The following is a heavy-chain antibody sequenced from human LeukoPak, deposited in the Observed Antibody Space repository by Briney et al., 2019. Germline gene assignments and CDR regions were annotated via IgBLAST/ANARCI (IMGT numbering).Heavy chain of an antibody. Sequence: ASVKVSCKASGYTFTGYYMHWVRQAPGQGLEWMGWINPNSGGTNYAQKFQGRVTMTRDTSISTAYMELSRLRSDDTAVYYCATDNYNGYSGYVLGELGFDPWGQGTLVTVSS. J-gene: IGHJ5*02. CDR2: INPNSGGT. CDR1: GYTFTGYY. D-gene: IGHD5-12*01. CDR3: ATDNYNGYSGYVLGELGFDP. V-gene: IGHV1-2*02.